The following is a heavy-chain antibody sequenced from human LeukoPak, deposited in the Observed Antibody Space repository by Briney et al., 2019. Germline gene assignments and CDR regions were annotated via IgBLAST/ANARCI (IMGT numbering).Heavy chain of an antibody. Sequence: GGSLRLSCTASGFIFSDYVMIWVRQAPGKGLEWVSCITASGDRTYYGDSVKGRFTVSRDNSKNTVYLQMNSLRVDDTAVYYCARSDIVVIVSASDYWGQGTLVTVSS. J-gene: IGHJ4*02. CDR2: ITASGDRT. CDR1: GFIFSDYV. CDR3: ARSDIVVIVSASDY. V-gene: IGHV3-23*01. D-gene: IGHD2-15*01.